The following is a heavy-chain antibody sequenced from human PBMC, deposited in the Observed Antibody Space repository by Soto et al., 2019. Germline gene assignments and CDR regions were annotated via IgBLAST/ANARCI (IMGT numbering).Heavy chain of an antibody. D-gene: IGHD6-13*01. CDR2: IYSSGAT. J-gene: IGHJ5*01. CDR1: GGSISNYY. V-gene: IGHV4-4*07. Sequence: SETLSLTCTVSGGSISNYYWTWIRQPAGKGLEWIGRIYSSGATNYNPSLKSRLTMSVHTSKNQFSLKLGSVTAADTALYYCARQTAYSSSWYDYWGHGALVTVSS. CDR3: ARQTAYSSSWYDY.